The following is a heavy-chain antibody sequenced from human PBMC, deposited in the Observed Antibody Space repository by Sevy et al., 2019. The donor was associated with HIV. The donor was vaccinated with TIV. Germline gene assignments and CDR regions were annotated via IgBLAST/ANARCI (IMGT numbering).Heavy chain of an antibody. D-gene: IGHD3-3*01. CDR2: ISSSSSTI. CDR1: GFTFSSYS. J-gene: IGHJ6*02. CDR3: ARVLLGRTFGVAPYGMDV. V-gene: IGHV3-48*01. Sequence: GGSLRLSCAASGFTFSSYSMNWVRQAPGKGLEWVSYISSSSSTIYYADSVKGRFTISRDNAKNSLYLQMNSLRAEDTAVYYCARVLLGRTFGVAPYGMDVWGQGTTVTVSS.